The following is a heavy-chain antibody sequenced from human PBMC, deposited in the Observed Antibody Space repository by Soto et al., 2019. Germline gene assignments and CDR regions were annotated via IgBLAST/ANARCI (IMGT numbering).Heavy chain of an antibody. Sequence: QVHLVQSGAEVKEPGASVRVSCKASGYTFTSYGISWVRQAPGQGLEWMGWISAYNGNTNYAQKLQGRVNMTTDTAPSTAYRELRSLRSDDTAVYYCASVRGYCSGGSCYSADYWGQGTLVTVSS. CDR3: ASVRGYCSGGSCYSADY. CDR2: ISAYNGNT. J-gene: IGHJ4*02. CDR1: GYTFTSYG. D-gene: IGHD2-15*01. V-gene: IGHV1-18*01.